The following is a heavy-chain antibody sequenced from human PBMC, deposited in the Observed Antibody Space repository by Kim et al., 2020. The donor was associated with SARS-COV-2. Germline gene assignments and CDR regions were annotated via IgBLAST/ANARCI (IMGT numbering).Heavy chain of an antibody. J-gene: IGHJ4*02. V-gene: IGHV1-58*01. Sequence: SVKVSCKASGFTFTSSAVQWVRQARGQRLEWIGWIVVGSGNTNYAQKFQERVTITRDMSTSTAYMELSSLRSEDTAVYYCAAYFTETEYSSSWNGYPRADCWGQGTLVTVSS. D-gene: IGHD6-13*01. CDR2: IVVGSGNT. CDR1: GFTFTSSA. CDR3: AAYFTETEYSSSWNGYPRADC.